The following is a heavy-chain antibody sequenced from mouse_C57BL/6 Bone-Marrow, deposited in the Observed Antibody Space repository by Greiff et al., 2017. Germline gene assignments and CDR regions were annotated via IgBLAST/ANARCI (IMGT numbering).Heavy chain of an antibody. J-gene: IGHJ2*01. CDR3: ARDSLKGYYFDY. CDR1: GFTFSDYY. Sequence: EVNVVESEGGLVQPGSSMKLSCTASGFTFSDYYMAWVRQVPEKGLEWVANINYDGSSTYYLDSLKSRFIISRDNAKNILYLQMSGLKSEDTATYYCARDSLKGYYFDYWGQGTTLTVSS. V-gene: IGHV5-16*01. CDR2: INYDGSST.